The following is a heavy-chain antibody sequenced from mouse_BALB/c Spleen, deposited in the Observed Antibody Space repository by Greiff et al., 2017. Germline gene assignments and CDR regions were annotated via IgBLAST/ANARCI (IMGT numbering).Heavy chain of an antibody. V-gene: IGHV14-3*02. J-gene: IGHJ4*01. D-gene: IGHD2-3*01. CDR3: ADGYSN. Sequence: VQLKESGAELVKPGASVKLSCTASGFNIKDTYMHWVKQRPEQGLEWIGRIDPANGNTKYDPKFQGKATITADTSSNTAYLQLSSLTSEDTAVYYCADGYSNWGQGTSVTVSS. CDR2: IDPANGNT. CDR1: GFNIKDTY.